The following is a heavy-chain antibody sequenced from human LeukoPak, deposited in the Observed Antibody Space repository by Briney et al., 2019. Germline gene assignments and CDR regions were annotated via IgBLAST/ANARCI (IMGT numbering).Heavy chain of an antibody. CDR2: IYHSGST. V-gene: IGHV4-59*12. CDR3: ARRRSSMDV. Sequence: SETLSLTCTVSGGSISSYYWSWIRQPPGKGLEWIGEIYHSGSTNYNPSLKSRVAISVDKSKNQFSLKLSSVTAADTAVYYCARRRSSMDVWGQGTTVTVSS. J-gene: IGHJ6*02. CDR1: GGSISSYY.